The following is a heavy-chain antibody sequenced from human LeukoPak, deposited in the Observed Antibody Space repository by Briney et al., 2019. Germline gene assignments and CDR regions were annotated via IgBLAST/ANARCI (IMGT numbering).Heavy chain of an antibody. V-gene: IGHV5-51*01. D-gene: IGHD6-19*01. CDR3: ATSRGAVHSSGWYDLQH. J-gene: IGHJ1*01. CDR1: GYSFTNYW. CDR2: IYPGDSDT. Sequence: GESLKISCKGSGYSFTNYWIGWVRQMPGKGLEWMGIIYPGDSDTRYSPSFQGQVTISADKSISTAYLQWSSLKASDTAMYYCATSRGAVHSSGWYDLQHWGQGTLVTVSS.